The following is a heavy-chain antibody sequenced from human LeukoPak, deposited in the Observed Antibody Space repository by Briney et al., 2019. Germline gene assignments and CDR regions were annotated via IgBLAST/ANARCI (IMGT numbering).Heavy chain of an antibody. CDR2: ISYDGSNK. CDR3: ARDTGYSSGWPLWDYFDY. V-gene: IGHV3-30-3*01. J-gene: IGHJ4*02. CDR1: GFTFSSYA. Sequence: GGSLRLSCAASGFTFSSYAMHWVRQAPGKGLEWVAVISYDGSNKYYADSVKGRFTISRDNSKNTLYLQMNSLRAEDTAVYYCARDTGYSSGWPLWDYFDYWGQGTLVTVSS. D-gene: IGHD6-19*01.